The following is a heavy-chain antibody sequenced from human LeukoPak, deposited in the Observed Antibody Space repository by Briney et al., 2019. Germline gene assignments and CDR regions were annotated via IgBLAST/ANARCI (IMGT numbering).Heavy chain of an antibody. V-gene: IGHV4-34*01. J-gene: IGHJ4*02. CDR3: ARGLSGYYPEPFDY. CDR2: INHSGST. D-gene: IGHD3-3*01. CDR1: X. Sequence: XWSWIRXPXGKGLEWIGEINHSGSTNYNPSLKSRVTISVDTSKNQFSLKLSSVTAADTAVYYCARGLSGYYPEPFDYWGQGTLVTVSS.